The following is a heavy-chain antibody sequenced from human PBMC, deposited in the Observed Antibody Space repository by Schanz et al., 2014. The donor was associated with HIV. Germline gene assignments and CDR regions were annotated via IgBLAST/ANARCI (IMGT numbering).Heavy chain of an antibody. V-gene: IGHV3-9*01. J-gene: IGHJ3*02. CDR1: GFSFDDYA. Sequence: EVQLVESGGGLVQPGRSLRLSCAASGFSFDDYAMHWVRQAPGKGLEWVSGISWNSGSIGYAGSVKGGFTICRYNAKSALYLQTNSLKANNTAVDDCAKDMGTGSYDTFDIWGQGTMVTVSS. CDR3: AKDMGTGSYDTFDI. D-gene: IGHD1-26*01. CDR2: ISWNSGSI.